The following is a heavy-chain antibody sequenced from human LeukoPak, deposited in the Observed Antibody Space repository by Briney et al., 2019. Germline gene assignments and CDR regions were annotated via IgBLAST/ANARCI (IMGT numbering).Heavy chain of an antibody. CDR3: AREGPGSGNSYYYYMDV. CDR2: ISSSSSYI. CDR1: GFTFSSYE. Sequence: GGSLRLSCAASGFTFSSYEMNWVRQAPGKGLEWVSSISSSSSYIYYADSVKGRFTISRDNAKNSLYLQMNSLRAEDTAVYYCAREGPGSGNSYYYYMDVWGKGTTVTISS. J-gene: IGHJ6*03. V-gene: IGHV3-21*01. D-gene: IGHD3-10*01.